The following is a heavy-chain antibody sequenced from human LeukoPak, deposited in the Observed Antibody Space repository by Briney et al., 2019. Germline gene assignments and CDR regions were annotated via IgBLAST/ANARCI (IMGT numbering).Heavy chain of an antibody. V-gene: IGHV1-2*06. D-gene: IGHD6-19*01. CDR3: AREDEYSSGWAY. J-gene: IGHJ4*02. CDR1: GGTFTGYY. CDR2: INPNSGGT. Sequence: ASMKVSCKASGGTFTGYYMHWVRQAPGQGLEWMGRINPNSGGTNYAQKFQGRVTMNRDTSISTAYMELSRLRSDDTAVYYCAREDEYSSGWAYWGQGTLVTVSS.